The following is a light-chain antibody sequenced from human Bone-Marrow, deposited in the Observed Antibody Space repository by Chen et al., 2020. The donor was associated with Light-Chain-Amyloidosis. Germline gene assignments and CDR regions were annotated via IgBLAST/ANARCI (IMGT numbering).Light chain of an antibody. CDR2: DVS. Sequence: QSALTQPASVSGSPGQSITISCTGTSSDVGAYNYVSWYQQYPGKAPKVMIYDVSSRPSGVSNRFSGSKSGNTASLTISGLQAEDEADYYCGSWTTSSSAIVGGGTKLTVL. J-gene: IGLJ2*01. CDR3: GSWTTSSSAI. CDR1: SSDVGAYNY. V-gene: IGLV2-14*03.